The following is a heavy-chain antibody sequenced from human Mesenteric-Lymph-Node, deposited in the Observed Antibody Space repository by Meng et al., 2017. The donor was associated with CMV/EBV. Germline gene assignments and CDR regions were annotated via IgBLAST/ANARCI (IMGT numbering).Heavy chain of an antibody. D-gene: IGHD6-13*01. Sequence: KVSCRTSGYTLAAYWIQWVRQAPGQGLEWMGRINPNSGVTNYAKKFQGRVTMTRDTSISTVYMELSRLRSDDTALYYCARDIALDYWGQGTLVTVSS. J-gene: IGHJ4*02. CDR1: GYTLAAYW. CDR2: INPNSGVT. CDR3: ARDIALDY. V-gene: IGHV1-2*06.